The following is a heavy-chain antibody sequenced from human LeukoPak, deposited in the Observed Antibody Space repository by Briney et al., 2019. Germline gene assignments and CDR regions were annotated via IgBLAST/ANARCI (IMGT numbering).Heavy chain of an antibody. J-gene: IGHJ6*02. CDR3: AKGWLWMDV. CDR1: GFTFTSYA. CDR2: ISGSGGST. Sequence: GASLRLSCAASGFTFTSYAMGWVRQAPGKGPEWVSAISGSGGSTYYADSVKGRFTISRDNSKNTLYLQMNSLRAEDTAVYYCAKGWLWMDVWGQGTTVTVSS. V-gene: IGHV3-23*01. D-gene: IGHD3-22*01.